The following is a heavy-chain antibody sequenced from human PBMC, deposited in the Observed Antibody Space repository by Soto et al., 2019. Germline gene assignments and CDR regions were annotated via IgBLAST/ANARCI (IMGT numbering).Heavy chain of an antibody. D-gene: IGHD2-15*01. V-gene: IGHV1-69*12. CDR2: IMPIFRAP. CDR1: GGAFSDYA. J-gene: IGHJ6*02. CDR3: ASWLKGPDIGNYYYGMDV. Sequence: QVQLVQSGAEVKKPGSSVKVSCKASGGAFSDYAFSWVRQAPGQGLEWLGGIMPIFRAPDYAQKFQGRVTITGDEFTRKASMEMNSLRSEDTAVYYCASWLKGPDIGNYYYGMDVWGQGTTVTVS.